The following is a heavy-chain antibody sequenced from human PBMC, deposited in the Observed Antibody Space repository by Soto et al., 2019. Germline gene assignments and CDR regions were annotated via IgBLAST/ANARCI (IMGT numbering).Heavy chain of an antibody. D-gene: IGHD1-7*01. CDR1: GGSFSGYY. J-gene: IGHJ3*02. V-gene: IGHV4-34*01. Sequence: ETLSLTCAAYGGSFSGYYRRWIRQPPGKGLEWIGEINHSGSTNYNPSLKRRVTISVDTSKNQFSLKLSSVTAADTAVYYCARKGTGTRMRCAFDIWGQGTMVTVSS. CDR2: INHSGST. CDR3: ARKGTGTRMRCAFDI.